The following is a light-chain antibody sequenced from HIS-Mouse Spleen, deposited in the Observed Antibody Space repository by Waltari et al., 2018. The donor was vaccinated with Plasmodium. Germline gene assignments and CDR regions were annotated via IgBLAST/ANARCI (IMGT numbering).Light chain of an antibody. V-gene: IGKV3-15*01. CDR2: GAS. CDR1: QSVSSN. Sequence: EIVMTQSPATLSVSPGERATLSCRASQSVSSNLAWYQQKPGQAPRLLIYGASTRATGIPARFSGSGSGTEFTLTISSMQSEDFAVYYCQQYNNGPPYTFGQGTRLGI. J-gene: IGKJ2*01. CDR3: QQYNNGPPYT.